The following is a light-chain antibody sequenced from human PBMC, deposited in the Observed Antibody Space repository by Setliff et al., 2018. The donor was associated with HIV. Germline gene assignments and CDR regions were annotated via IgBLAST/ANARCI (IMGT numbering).Light chain of an antibody. CDR3: QSPDSSGTVV. J-gene: IGLJ2*01. CDR1: ALSKQY. V-gene: IGLV3-25*03. CDR2: KDT. Sequence: SYELTQSPSVSVSPGQTARITCSADALSKQYAHWYQQKPGQAPVLVIYKDTERPSGIPERFSGSSSGTTVTLTISGVQAEDEADYYCQSPDSSGTVVFGGGTKVTVL.